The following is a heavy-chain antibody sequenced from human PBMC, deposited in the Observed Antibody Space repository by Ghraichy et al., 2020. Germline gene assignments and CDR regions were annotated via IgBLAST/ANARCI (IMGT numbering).Heavy chain of an antibody. Sequence: GGSLRLSCEASGVTFTNYAMSWVCKAPGKGREWVAAVSHGSSRAYYAYPVKGRFSISRDNSKSTLYLEMNRLRADDTAVYYCAKDLQGYFSASAGFDYWGHGTQVSVSS. V-gene: IGHV3-23*01. CDR1: GVTFTNYA. J-gene: IGHJ4*01. D-gene: IGHD2-21*01. CDR2: VSHGSSRA. CDR3: AKDLQGYFSASAGFDY.